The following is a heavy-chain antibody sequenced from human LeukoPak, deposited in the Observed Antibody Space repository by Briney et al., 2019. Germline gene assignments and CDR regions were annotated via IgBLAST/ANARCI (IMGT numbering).Heavy chain of an antibody. CDR3: ARARYYGSGSKNWFDS. V-gene: IGHV1-69*02. J-gene: IGHJ5*01. Sequence: SVKVSXKASGDTFSDYTINWVRQAPGQGLEWMGRIIPIIDVPIYAQRFQGRVTITADKSTNTAYMELNSLRSEDTAMYYCARARYYGSGSKNWFDSWGQGTLVTVSS. CDR1: GDTFSDYT. D-gene: IGHD3-10*01. CDR2: IIPIIDVP.